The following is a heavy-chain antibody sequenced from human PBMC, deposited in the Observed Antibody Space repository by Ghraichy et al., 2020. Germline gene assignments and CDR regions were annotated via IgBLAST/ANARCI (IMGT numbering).Heavy chain of an antibody. CDR3: ARVIAAARPNYGMDV. V-gene: IGHV3-53*01. J-gene: IGHJ6*02. CDR2: IYSGGST. CDR1: GFTVSSNY. D-gene: IGHD6-6*01. Sequence: GGSLRLSCAASGFTVSSNYMSWVRQAPGKGLEWVSVIYSGGSTYYADSVKGRFTISRDNSKNTLYLQMNSLRAEDTAVYYCARVIAAARPNYGMDVWGQGTTVTVS.